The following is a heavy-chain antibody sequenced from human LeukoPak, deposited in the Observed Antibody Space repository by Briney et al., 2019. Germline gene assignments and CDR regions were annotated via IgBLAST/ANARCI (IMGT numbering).Heavy chain of an antibody. CDR1: GFIFSTYA. D-gene: IGHD3-22*01. Sequence: PGRSLRLSCAASGFIFSTYAMHWVRQAPGKGLEWISLISHDGNKKYYADSARGRFTISGDNSKNTLYLEMNSLKFEDTGVYYCAKNPKSIYDSSGYYGFDYWGQGTLVTVSS. J-gene: IGHJ4*02. CDR3: AKNPKSIYDSSGYYGFDY. V-gene: IGHV3-30-3*02. CDR2: ISHDGNKK.